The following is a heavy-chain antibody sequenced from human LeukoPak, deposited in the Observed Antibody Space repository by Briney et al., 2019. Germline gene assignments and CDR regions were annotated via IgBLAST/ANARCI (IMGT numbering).Heavy chain of an antibody. J-gene: IGHJ1*01. D-gene: IGHD2-2*01. Sequence: GSSVKVSCKASGYTFTSYAMTWVRQAPGQGLEWMGWINTNTGNPIYAQGFTGRFVFSLGTSVSTAYLQIDNLKAEDTAVYYCAKPGGYCSDTRCYPQYWGQGTLVTVSS. CDR3: AKPGGYCSDTRCYPQY. CDR1: GYTFTSYA. V-gene: IGHV7-4-1*01. CDR2: INTNTGNP.